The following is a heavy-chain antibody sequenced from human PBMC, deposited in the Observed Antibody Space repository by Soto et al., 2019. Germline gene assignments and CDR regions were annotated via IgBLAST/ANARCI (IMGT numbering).Heavy chain of an antibody. CDR3: ARSRSFTLGFYYDGMDV. V-gene: IGHV5-51*01. CDR1: GYSIASYW. J-gene: IGHJ6*02. CDR2: IYPGDSDT. Sequence: PGEFLKICCQGSGYSIASYWIGWVRQMPGKDLEWMGIIYPGDSDTKYSPSFQGQVTISADKSLRTAYLQWTSLKASDTALYYCARSRSFTLGFYYDGMDVWGQGTTVTVSS. D-gene: IGHD6-6*01.